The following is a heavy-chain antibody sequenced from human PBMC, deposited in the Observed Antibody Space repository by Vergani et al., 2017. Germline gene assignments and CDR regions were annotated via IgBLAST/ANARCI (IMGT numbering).Heavy chain of an antibody. Sequence: QVQLQESGPGLVKPSETLSLTCTVSGYSISTGSFWGWIRQPPGKGLEWIGTVYHSGSTYYNPSLESRLTISFDTSENHLSLKLTSVTAADTAVYYCARQKDYYMDVWGKGATVTVS. CDR1: GYSISTGSF. V-gene: IGHV4-38-2*02. CDR3: ARQKDYYMDV. CDR2: VYHSGST. J-gene: IGHJ6*03.